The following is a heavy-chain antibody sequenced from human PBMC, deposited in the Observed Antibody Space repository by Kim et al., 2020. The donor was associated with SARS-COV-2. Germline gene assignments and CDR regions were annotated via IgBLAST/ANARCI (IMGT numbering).Heavy chain of an antibody. CDR1: GYTFTSYA. J-gene: IGHJ4*02. D-gene: IGHD1-26*01. Sequence: ASVKVSCKASGYTFTSYAMHWVRQAPGQRLEWMGWINAGNGNTKYSQKFQGRVTITRDTSANTAYMELSSLRSEDTAVYYCARETVVGATTYYFDYWGQGTLVTVSS. V-gene: IGHV1-3*01. CDR2: INAGNGNT. CDR3: ARETVVGATTYYFDY.